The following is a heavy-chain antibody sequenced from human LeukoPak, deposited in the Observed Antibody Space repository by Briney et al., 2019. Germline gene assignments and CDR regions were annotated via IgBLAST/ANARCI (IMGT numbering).Heavy chain of an antibody. J-gene: IGHJ4*02. CDR1: GGSVSGGSYY. Sequence: SETLSLTCTVSGGSVSGGSYYWSWIRQPPGKGLEWIGYIYYSGSTNYNPSLKSRVTISVDTSKNQFSLKLSSVTAADTAVYYCAIYDYVWGSYRYDYWGQGTLVTVSS. V-gene: IGHV4-61*01. CDR3: AIYDYVWGSYRYDY. CDR2: IYYSGST. D-gene: IGHD3-16*02.